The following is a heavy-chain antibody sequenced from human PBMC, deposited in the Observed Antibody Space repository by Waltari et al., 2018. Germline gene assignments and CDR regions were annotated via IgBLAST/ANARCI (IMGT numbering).Heavy chain of an antibody. CDR1: GFTFSNYY. V-gene: IGHV3-7*01. Sequence: EVQLVESGGGLVQPGGSLRLYCAASGFTFSNYYMSWVRQAPGKGLEWVANIHPGNDKDYVDSVMGRFTISRDNAENSLYLLMSSLRAEDTAVYYCARWRWQQSEFDSWGQGVLVTVS. CDR2: IHPGNDK. D-gene: IGHD3-3*01. CDR3: ARWRWQQSEFDS. J-gene: IGHJ4*02.